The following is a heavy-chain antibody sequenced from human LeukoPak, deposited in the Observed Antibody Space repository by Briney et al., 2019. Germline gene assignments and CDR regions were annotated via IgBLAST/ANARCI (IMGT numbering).Heavy chain of an antibody. CDR2: IYYSGNT. D-gene: IGHD3-22*01. Sequence: SETLSLTCTVSGGSISSYYWSWIRQPPGKGLEWIGYIYYSGNTNYNPSLKSRVTISVDTSRNQFSLKLSSVTAADTAMYYCARDKGEYYDSSGYLDYWGQGTLVTVSS. CDR1: GGSISSYY. J-gene: IGHJ4*02. V-gene: IGHV4-59*01. CDR3: ARDKGEYYDSSGYLDY.